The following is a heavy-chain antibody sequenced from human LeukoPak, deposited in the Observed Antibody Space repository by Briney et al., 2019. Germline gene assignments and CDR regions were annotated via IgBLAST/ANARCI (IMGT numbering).Heavy chain of an antibody. CDR2: ISSTSTTI. Sequence: GGSLRLSCAASGFTFSSHNMNWVRQAPGKGLEWVSYISSTSTTIYYADSVKGRFTISRDNAKNSLYLQVNSLRAEDTALYYCARVPTRQYYYMDVWGKGTTVTVSS. CDR1: GFTFSSHN. V-gene: IGHV3-48*01. CDR3: ARVPTRQYYYMDV. J-gene: IGHJ6*03.